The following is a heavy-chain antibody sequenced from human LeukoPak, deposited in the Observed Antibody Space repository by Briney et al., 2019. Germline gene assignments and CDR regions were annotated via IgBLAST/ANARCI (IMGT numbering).Heavy chain of an antibody. V-gene: IGHV3-23*01. CDR1: GFTFSAYA. Sequence: GGSLRLSCAASGFTFSAYAMNWVRQAPGKGLEWVSGISGSGGSYADSVKGRFTISRDNSKNTLFLQMSSLRAEDTAVYYCAKMYYYDSSGPYYYYYYMDVWGKGTTVTISS. CDR2: ISGSGGS. CDR3: AKMYYYDSSGPYYYYYYMDV. D-gene: IGHD3-22*01. J-gene: IGHJ6*03.